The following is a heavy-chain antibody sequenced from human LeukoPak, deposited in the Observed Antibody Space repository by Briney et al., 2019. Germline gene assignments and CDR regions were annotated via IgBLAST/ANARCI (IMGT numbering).Heavy chain of an antibody. V-gene: IGHV1-3*03. Sequence: ASVKVSCKASGYTFTNYAIHWVRQAPGQRLEWMGWINPGNGNTKYSQEFQGRVTITRDTSASTAYMELSSLRSEDMAVYYCARGVTTVTTNYYYYYMDVWGKGTTVTVSS. CDR1: GYTFTNYA. CDR2: INPGNGNT. J-gene: IGHJ6*03. CDR3: ARGVTTVTTNYYYYYMDV. D-gene: IGHD4-17*01.